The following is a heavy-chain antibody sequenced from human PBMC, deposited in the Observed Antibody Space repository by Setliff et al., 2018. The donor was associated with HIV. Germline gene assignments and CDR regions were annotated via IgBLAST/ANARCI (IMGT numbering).Heavy chain of an antibody. Sequence: GGSLRLSCLVSGFTVSTYSLNWARQAPGKRPEYVAALSRGGHNTKYADSVKGRFIISRDTSKNTLYLQMTNLRAEDTALYFCAEGAGPTTLAEPFDSWGQGTLVTVSS. CDR3: AEGAGPTTLAEPFDS. CDR1: GFTVSTYS. J-gene: IGHJ4*02. V-gene: IGHV3-64*04. D-gene: IGHD1-26*01. CDR2: LSRGGHNT.